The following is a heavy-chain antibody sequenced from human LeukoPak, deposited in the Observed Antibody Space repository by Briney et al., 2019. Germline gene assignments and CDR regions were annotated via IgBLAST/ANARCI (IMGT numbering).Heavy chain of an antibody. CDR2: IIPIFGTA. CDR1: GGTFSNYA. CDR3: SRPRFPYYRLSGADYYYMDV. J-gene: IGHJ6*03. D-gene: IGHD3-10*01. V-gene: IGHV1-69*06. Sequence: ASVKVSCKASGGTFSNYAISWVRQAPGQGLEWMGGIIPIFGTANYAQKFRGRVTITADKSTRTAYMELSSLGFDDSAVYYCSRPRFPYYRLSGADYYYMDVWGKGTTVTVSS.